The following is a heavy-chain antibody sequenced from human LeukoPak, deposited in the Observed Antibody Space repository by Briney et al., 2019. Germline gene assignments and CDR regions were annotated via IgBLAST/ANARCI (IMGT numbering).Heavy chain of an antibody. CDR1: GGSITTSTYF. D-gene: IGHD3-10*01. CDR2: IHYSGST. CDR3: ARNLYYGSGSVSAFDI. J-gene: IGHJ3*02. Sequence: SETLSLTCTVSGGSITTSTYFWGWIRQPPGKGLEWIGTIHYSGSTYYDPSLKSRVTISIDTSKNQFSLKLSSVTAVDTAVYYCARNLYYGSGSVSAFDIWGQGTMVTVSS. V-gene: IGHV4-39*07.